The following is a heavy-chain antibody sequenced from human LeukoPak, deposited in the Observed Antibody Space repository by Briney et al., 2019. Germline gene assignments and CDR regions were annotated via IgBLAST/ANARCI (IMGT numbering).Heavy chain of an antibody. V-gene: IGHV4-38-2*01. CDR3: ASRRSGYWPHYFDY. CDR1: GYSISSGYY. Sequence: SETLSLTCAVSGYSISSGYYWGWIRQPPGKGLEWIGSVYHSGSTHYNPSLTNRVTVTVDTSKNQFSLKLRSVTAADTAMYYCASRRSGYWPHYFDYWGQGFLVTVSS. J-gene: IGHJ4*02. D-gene: IGHD3-3*01. CDR2: VYHSGST.